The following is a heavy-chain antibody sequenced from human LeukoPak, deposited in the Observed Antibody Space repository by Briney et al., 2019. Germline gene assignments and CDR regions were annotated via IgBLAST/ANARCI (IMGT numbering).Heavy chain of an antibody. CDR2: IKSKTDGGTT. D-gene: IGHD2-15*01. V-gene: IGHV3-15*01. J-gene: IGHJ4*02. CDR3: TTDEECSGGSCYSSGFDY. CDR1: GFTFSNAW. Sequence: GGSLRLSCAASGFTFSNAWMSWVRQAPGKGLEWVGRIKSKTDGGTTDYAAPVKGRCTISRDDSKNTLYLQMNSLKTEDTAVYYCTTDEECSGGSCYSSGFDYWGQGTLVTVSS.